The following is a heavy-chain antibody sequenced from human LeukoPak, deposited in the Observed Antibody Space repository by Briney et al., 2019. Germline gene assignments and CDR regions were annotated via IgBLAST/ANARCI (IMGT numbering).Heavy chain of an antibody. CDR1: GGSVSSGSYY. CDR3: ARSFIGSGWYTSPFDY. CDR2: IYYSGST. J-gene: IGHJ4*02. Sequence: SETLSLTCTVSGGSVSSGSYYWSWIRQPPGKGLEWIGYIYYSGSTNYNPSLKSRVTISVDTSKNQFSLKLSSVTAADTAVYYCARSFIGSGWYTSPFDYGGQGTLVTVSS. D-gene: IGHD6-19*01. V-gene: IGHV4-61*01.